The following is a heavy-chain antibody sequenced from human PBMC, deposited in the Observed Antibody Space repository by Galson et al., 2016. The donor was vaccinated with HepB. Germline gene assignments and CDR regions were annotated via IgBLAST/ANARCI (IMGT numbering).Heavy chain of an antibody. CDR3: TRNSGGNSRGPTY. CDR2: MRAKTYSGTT. CDR1: GFTFGDYA. V-gene: IGHV3-49*03. D-gene: IGHD4-23*01. Sequence: SLRLSCATSGFTFGDYAMGWFRQAPGKGLEGVSVMRAKTYSGTTEVAASVKGRFIISRDDSKSIAYLQMNSLKTEDTAVYYCTRNSGGNSRGPTYWGQGTLVTVSS. J-gene: IGHJ4*02.